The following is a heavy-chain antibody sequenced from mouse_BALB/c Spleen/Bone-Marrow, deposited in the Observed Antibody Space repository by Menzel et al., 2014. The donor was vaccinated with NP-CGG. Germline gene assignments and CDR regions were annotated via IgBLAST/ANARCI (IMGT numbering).Heavy chain of an antibody. D-gene: IGHD2-1*01. V-gene: IGHV14-4*02. CDR2: IDPENGDT. CDR3: NGNYYAMDY. Sequence: EVHLQQSGAELVRSGASVKLSCTASGFNIKDYYMHWVKQRPEQGLEWIGWIDPENGDTEYAPKFQGKATMTADTSSNTAYLQLSSLTSEDTAVYYCNGNYYAMDYWGQGTSVTVSS. CDR1: GFNIKDYY. J-gene: IGHJ4*01.